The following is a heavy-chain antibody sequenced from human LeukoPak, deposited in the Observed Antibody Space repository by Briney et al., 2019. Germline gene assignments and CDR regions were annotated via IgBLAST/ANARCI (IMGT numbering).Heavy chain of an antibody. V-gene: IGHV4-34*01. Sequence: PGGSLRLSCAASGFVYSAFWMSWVRQAPGKGLEWIGEINHSGSTNYNPSLKSRVTISVDTSKNQFSLKLSSVTAADTAVYYCARLRYLRYFDYWGQGTLVTVSS. CDR1: GFVYSAFW. D-gene: IGHD3-9*01. CDR2: INHSGST. J-gene: IGHJ4*02. CDR3: ARLRYLRYFDY.